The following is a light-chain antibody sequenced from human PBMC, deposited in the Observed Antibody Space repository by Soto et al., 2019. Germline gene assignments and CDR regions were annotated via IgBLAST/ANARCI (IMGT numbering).Light chain of an antibody. CDR1: SSDVGNYNF. CDR2: DVS. Sequence: QSALTQPASVSGSPGQSITISCTGTSSDVGNYNFVSWYQHHPGKAPKLMIYDVSNRPSGVSNRFSGSKSGNTASLTISGLQADDEADYYCSSYTTTSPRVFGTGTKLTVL. CDR3: SSYTTTSPRV. J-gene: IGLJ1*01. V-gene: IGLV2-14*03.